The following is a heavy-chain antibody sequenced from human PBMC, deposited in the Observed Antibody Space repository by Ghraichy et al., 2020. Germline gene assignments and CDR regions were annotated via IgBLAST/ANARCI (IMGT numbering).Heavy chain of an antibody. J-gene: IGHJ5*02. D-gene: IGHD3-22*01. CDR2: IRYDGSNK. Sequence: GESLRLSCAASGFTFSSYGMHWVRQAPGKGLEWVAFIRYDGSNKYYADSVKGRFTISRDNSKNTLYLQMNSLRAEDTAVYYCAKGEYYYDSSGYYNWFDPWGQGTLVTVSS. CDR3: AKGEYYYDSSGYYNWFDP. V-gene: IGHV3-30*02. CDR1: GFTFSSYG.